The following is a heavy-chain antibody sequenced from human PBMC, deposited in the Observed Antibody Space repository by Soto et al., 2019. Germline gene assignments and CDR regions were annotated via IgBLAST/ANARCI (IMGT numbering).Heavy chain of an antibody. D-gene: IGHD6-6*01. CDR3: ARGGSSSLPDYYYGMDV. Sequence: QVQLVQSGAEVKKPGSSVKVSCKASGGTFSSYAISWVRQAPGQGLEWMGGIIPIFGTANYAQKFQGRVTITADKSTSTAYMELSSLRSEDTAVYYCARGGSSSLPDYYYGMDVWGQGTTVAVSS. J-gene: IGHJ6*02. V-gene: IGHV1-69*06. CDR1: GGTFSSYA. CDR2: IIPIFGTA.